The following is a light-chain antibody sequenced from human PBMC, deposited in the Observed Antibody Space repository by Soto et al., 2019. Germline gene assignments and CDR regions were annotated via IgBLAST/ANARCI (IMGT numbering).Light chain of an antibody. Sequence: DIQMTQSPSSLSASVGDRVTISCRASQSIEYDLAWYQQKPGKPPKLLIYAASSLQSGVPPRFSGSGSGTDFTLTISSLQPEDSATYYCHQYFNYPRTFGQGTKVDI. CDR2: AAS. CDR1: QSIEYD. J-gene: IGKJ1*01. CDR3: HQYFNYPRT. V-gene: IGKV1-17*01.